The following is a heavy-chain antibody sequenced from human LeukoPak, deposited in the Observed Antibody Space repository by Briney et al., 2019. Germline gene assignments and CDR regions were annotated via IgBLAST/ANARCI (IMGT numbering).Heavy chain of an antibody. CDR2: IWYDGSNK. CDR3: AKDGIDDYGEGSWFDP. CDR1: GCTFSIYG. J-gene: IGHJ5*02. D-gene: IGHD4-17*01. V-gene: IGHV3-33*06. Sequence: GGSLRLSCAASGCTFSIYGMHWVRQAPGEGLECVAVIWYDGSNKYYANSVKGRFTISRDNSKNTLYLQMNSLRAEDTAVYSCAKDGIDDYGEGSWFDPWGQGTLVTVSS.